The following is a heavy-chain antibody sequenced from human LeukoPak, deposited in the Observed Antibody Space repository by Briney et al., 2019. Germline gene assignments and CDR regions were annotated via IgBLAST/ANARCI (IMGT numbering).Heavy chain of an antibody. CDR3: AREEPEWELGVFDY. V-gene: IGHV3-30-3*01. Sequence: PGGSLRLSCAASGFTFSSYAMHWVRQAPGKGLEWVAVISYDGSNKYYADSVKGRFTISRDNSKNTLYLQMNSLRAEDTAVYYCAREEPEWELGVFDYWGQGTLVTVSS. CDR2: ISYDGSNK. CDR1: GFTFSSYA. J-gene: IGHJ4*02. D-gene: IGHD1-26*01.